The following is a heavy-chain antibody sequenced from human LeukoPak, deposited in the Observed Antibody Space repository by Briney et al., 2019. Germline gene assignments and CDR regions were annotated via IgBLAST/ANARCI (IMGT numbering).Heavy chain of an antibody. D-gene: IGHD6-13*01. J-gene: IGHJ5*02. CDR1: GFTFSDYY. CDR3: AREVIAAAGTCWFDP. Sequence: GGSLRLSCAASGFTFSDYYMSWIRQAPGKGLEWVSYISSSSSSYTNYADSVKGRFTISRDNAKSSLYLQMNSLRAEDTAVYYCAREVIAAAGTCWFDPWGQGTLVTVSS. CDR2: ISSSSSSYT. V-gene: IGHV3-11*05.